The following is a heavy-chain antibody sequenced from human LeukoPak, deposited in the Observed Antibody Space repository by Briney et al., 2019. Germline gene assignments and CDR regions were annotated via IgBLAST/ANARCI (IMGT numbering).Heavy chain of an antibody. Sequence: ASVTVSFKSSVYTFTDHYIHWVRQAPGQGLEWMGWINPNSGGTNYSQKFQSRVTMTRDTSISTAYMELSRLRSDDTAVYYCARGWGGVSLDAFDIWGQGTMVTVSS. D-gene: IGHD2-8*01. CDR1: VYTFTDHY. J-gene: IGHJ3*02. CDR3: ARGWGGVSLDAFDI. V-gene: IGHV1-2*02. CDR2: INPNSGGT.